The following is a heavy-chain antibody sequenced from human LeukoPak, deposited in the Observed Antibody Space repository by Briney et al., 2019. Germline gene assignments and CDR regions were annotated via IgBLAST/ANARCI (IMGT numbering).Heavy chain of an antibody. J-gene: IGHJ4*02. Sequence: GGSVQVSCQASGYIFTGYGFTWVGQAPGQGLEWMGWISAYSDNANYAQNLQGRVTMTTDTSTSTAYMELRSLRSDDTAVYYCARTTAWARTKFDYWGQGTLVTVSS. V-gene: IGHV1-18*01. CDR1: GYIFTGYG. CDR3: ARTTAWARTKFDY. D-gene: IGHD1-14*01. CDR2: ISAYSDNA.